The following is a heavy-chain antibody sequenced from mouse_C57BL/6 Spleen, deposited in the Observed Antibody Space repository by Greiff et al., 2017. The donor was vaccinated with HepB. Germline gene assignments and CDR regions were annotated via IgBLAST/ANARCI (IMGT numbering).Heavy chain of an antibody. CDR1: GFTFTDYY. CDR2: IRNKANGYTT. CDR3: ARDHYSNYPWFAY. V-gene: IGHV7-3*01. J-gene: IGHJ3*01. Sequence: VKLVESGGGLVQPGGSLSLSCAASGFTFTDYYMSWVRQPPGKALEWLGFIRNKANGYTTEYSASVKGRFTISRDNSQSILYLQMNALRAEDSATYYCARDHYSNYPWFAYWGQGTLVTVSA. D-gene: IGHD2-5*01.